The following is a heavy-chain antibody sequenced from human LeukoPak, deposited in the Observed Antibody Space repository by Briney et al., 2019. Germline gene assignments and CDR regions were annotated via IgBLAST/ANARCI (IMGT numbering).Heavy chain of an antibody. J-gene: IGHJ3*02. Sequence: PGGSLRLSCAASGFTFSSYDMHWVRQAPGKGLEWVAFIRYDGSNKQYADSVKGRFTISRDNSKNTLYLQMNSLRAEDTAVYHCARDRINAFDIWGQGTMVTVSS. CDR3: ARDRINAFDI. CDR2: IRYDGSNK. CDR1: GFTFSSYD. D-gene: IGHD3-10*01. V-gene: IGHV3-30*02.